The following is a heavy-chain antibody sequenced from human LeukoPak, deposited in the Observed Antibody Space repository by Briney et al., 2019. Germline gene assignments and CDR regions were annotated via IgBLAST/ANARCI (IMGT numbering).Heavy chain of an antibody. CDR1: GASVSSHY. CDR2: VSYSGGT. V-gene: IGHV4-59*02. D-gene: IGHD3-3*01. CDR3: ARLSTYYDFWSPLDY. Sequence: PSETLSLTCTVSGASVSSHYWSWIGQAPGKGLEWIGYVSYSGGTNYNPSLKSRVTISLDTSKDQFSLRLNSVTTADTAVYYCARLSTYYDFWSPLDYWGQGTLVTVSS. J-gene: IGHJ4*02.